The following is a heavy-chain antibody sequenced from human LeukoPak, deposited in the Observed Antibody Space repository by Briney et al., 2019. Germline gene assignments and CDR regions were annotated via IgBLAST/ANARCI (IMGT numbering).Heavy chain of an antibody. Sequence: GASVKVSCKASGYTFTSYGISWVRQAPGQGLEWMGWISAYNGNTNYAQKLQGRVTMTTDTSTSTAYMELRSLRSDDTAVYYCARGAEPDYYDSSNLYAYWGQGSLVTVSS. CDR1: GYTFTSYG. CDR2: ISAYNGNT. D-gene: IGHD3-22*01. CDR3: ARGAEPDYYDSSNLYAY. J-gene: IGHJ4*02. V-gene: IGHV1-18*01.